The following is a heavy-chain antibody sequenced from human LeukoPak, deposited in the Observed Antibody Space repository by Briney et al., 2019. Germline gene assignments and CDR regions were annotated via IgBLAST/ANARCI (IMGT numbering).Heavy chain of an antibody. V-gene: IGHV3-33*01. CDR3: ARANKLGIVENYLDY. CDR1: GFTFSSYG. D-gene: IGHD7-27*01. CDR2: IWYDGSNK. J-gene: IGHJ4*02. Sequence: GGSLRLSCAASGFTFSSYGMHWVRQAPGKGLEWVAVIWYDGSNKYYADSVKGRFTISRDNSKKTLYLQMNSLRAQDTAVYYCARANKLGIVENYLDYWGQGTLVTVSS.